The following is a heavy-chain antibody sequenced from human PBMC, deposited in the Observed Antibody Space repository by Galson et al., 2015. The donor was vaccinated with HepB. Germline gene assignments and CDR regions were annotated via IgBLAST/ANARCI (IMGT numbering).Heavy chain of an antibody. CDR3: AREDYYDSSGYLRSGNWFDP. J-gene: IGHJ5*02. D-gene: IGHD3-22*01. V-gene: IGHV1-46*04. Sequence: SVKVSCKAPGYTFTSYYMHWVRQAPGQGLEWMGIINPSGGSTSYAQKLQGRVTMTRDTSTSTVYMELSSLRSEDTAVYYCAREDYYDSSGYLRSGNWFDPWGQGTLVTVSS. CDR2: INPSGGST. CDR1: GYTFTSYY.